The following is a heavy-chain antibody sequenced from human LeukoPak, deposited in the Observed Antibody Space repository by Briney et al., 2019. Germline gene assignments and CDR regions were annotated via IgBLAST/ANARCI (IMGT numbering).Heavy chain of an antibody. CDR2: INHSGST. Sequence: SETLSLTCAVYGGSFSGYYWSWIRQPPGKGLEWIGEINHSGSTNYNPSLKSRVTISVDTSKNQFSLKLSSVTAADTAVYYCARPYGYYYGSGSYYFNYMDVWGKGTTVTISS. V-gene: IGHV4-34*01. J-gene: IGHJ6*03. CDR3: ARPYGYYYGSGSYYFNYMDV. D-gene: IGHD3-10*01. CDR1: GGSFSGYY.